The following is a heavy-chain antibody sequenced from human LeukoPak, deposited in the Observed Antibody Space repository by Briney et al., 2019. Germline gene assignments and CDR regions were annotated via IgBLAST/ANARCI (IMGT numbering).Heavy chain of an antibody. J-gene: IGHJ4*02. D-gene: IGHD3-22*01. Sequence: SETLSLTCAVYGGSFSGYYWSWIRQPPGKGLEWIGEINHSGSTNYNPSLKSRVTISVDTSKNQFSLKLSSVTAADTAVCYCARGMHYYDSSGYYRWAPLDYWGQGTLVTVSS. CDR2: INHSGST. CDR1: GGSFSGYY. V-gene: IGHV4-34*01. CDR3: ARGMHYYDSSGYYRWAPLDY.